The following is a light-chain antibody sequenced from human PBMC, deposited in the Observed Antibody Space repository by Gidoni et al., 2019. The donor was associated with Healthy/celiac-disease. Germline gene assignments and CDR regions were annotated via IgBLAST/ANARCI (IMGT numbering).Light chain of an antibody. Sequence: DIVMTQSPDSLAVSLGERATINCKSSQSVLYSSNNKNYLAWYQQKPGQPPKLLIYWASTRESGVPDRFSGSGSGTDFTFTISSLQAEDVAVYYCQQYYSTPQTFXQXTKVEIK. V-gene: IGKV4-1*01. CDR2: WAS. CDR3: QQYYSTPQT. J-gene: IGKJ1*01. CDR1: QSVLYSSNNKNY.